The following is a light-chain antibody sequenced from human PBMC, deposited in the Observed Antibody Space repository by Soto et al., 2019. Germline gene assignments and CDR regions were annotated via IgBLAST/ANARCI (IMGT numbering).Light chain of an antibody. V-gene: IGKV3-15*01. CDR3: HQYNHWPPYT. CDR1: QSVSSN. J-gene: IGKJ2*01. CDR2: GAS. Sequence: EIVMTQSPATLSVSPGERVTLSCRASQSVSSNLAWYQQKPGQAPRLLIYGASTRATGIAARFSGSGSGTEFTRTISSLQSEDFAVYYCHQYNHWPPYTFGQGTKLEIK.